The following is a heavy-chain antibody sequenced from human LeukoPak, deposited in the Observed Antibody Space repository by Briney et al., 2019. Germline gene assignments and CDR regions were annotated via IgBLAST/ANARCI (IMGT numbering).Heavy chain of an antibody. D-gene: IGHD3-10*01. V-gene: IGHV4-59*12. CDR2: FSSSGST. Sequence: SETLSLTCTVSGDSISNYYWSWIRQPPGKGLEWIGYFSSSGSTNYNPSLESRVTISVDTSKNQFSLKVTSVTAADTAVYYCARDSGTTGEVKFDPWGQGILVTVSS. J-gene: IGHJ5*02. CDR1: GDSISNYY. CDR3: ARDSGTTGEVKFDP.